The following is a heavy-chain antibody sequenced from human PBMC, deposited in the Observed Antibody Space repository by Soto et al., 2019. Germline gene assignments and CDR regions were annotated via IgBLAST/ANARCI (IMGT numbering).Heavy chain of an antibody. V-gene: IGHV4-34*01. CDR3: ARARRITGTSNFDY. CDR2: INHSGST. CDR1: AGSFSGYY. J-gene: IGHJ4*02. D-gene: IGHD1-7*01. Sequence: PSETLSLTCAVYAGSFSGYYWCWIRQPPGKGLEWIGEINHSGSTNYNPSLKSRVTISVDTSKNQFSLNLSSVTAADTAVYYCARARRITGTSNFDYWGQGTLVTVSS.